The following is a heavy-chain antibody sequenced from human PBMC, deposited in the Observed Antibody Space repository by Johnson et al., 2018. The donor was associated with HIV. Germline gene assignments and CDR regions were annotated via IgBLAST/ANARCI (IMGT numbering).Heavy chain of an antibody. CDR2: IRYDGSTK. V-gene: IGHV3-30*02. CDR1: GITFSSYG. D-gene: IGHD5-18*01. CDR3: AKEVPVYSYGYYDAFDI. J-gene: IGHJ3*02. Sequence: QVQLVESGGGVVQPGGSLRLSCAASGITFSSYGMHWVRRAPGRGPEWVAFIRYDGSTKYYADAVKGRFTISRDNSKNTLDLKMNSLRAEDTAVYYCAKEVPVYSYGYYDAFDIWGQVTMVTVSS.